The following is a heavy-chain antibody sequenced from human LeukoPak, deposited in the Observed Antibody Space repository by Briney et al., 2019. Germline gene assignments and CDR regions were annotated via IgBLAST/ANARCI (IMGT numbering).Heavy chain of an antibody. J-gene: IGHJ4*02. D-gene: IGHD1-26*01. CDR1: GGSFSGCY. V-gene: IGHV4-34*01. CDR2: INHSGST. Sequence: PSETLSLTCAVYGGSFSGCYWSWIRQPPGKGLEWIGEINHSGSTNYNPSLKSRVTISLDTSKNQFSLKLSSVTAADTAVYYCAGRVGATTIDYWGQGTLVTVSS. CDR3: AGRVGATTIDY.